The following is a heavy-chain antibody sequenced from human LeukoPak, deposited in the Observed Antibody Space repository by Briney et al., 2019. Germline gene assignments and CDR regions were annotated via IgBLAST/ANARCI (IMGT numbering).Heavy chain of an antibody. J-gene: IGHJ4*02. Sequence: GGSLRLSCAASGFTFSSYAMSWVRQAPGKGLEWVSAISGSGGSTYYADSVKGRFTISRDNSKNTLYLQMNSLRAEDTAVHYCAKVHLGGYYFDYWGQGTLVTVSS. CDR3: AKVHLGGYYFDY. V-gene: IGHV3-23*01. CDR1: GFTFSSYA. CDR2: ISGSGGST.